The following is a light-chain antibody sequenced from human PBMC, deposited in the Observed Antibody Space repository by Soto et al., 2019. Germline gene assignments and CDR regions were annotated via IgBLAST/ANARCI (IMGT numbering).Light chain of an antibody. V-gene: IGKV3-20*01. CDR2: VAS. CDR3: QQYGSSPPT. CDR1: QGVSSDS. Sequence: EIVLTQSPGTLSFSPGERATLSCRASQGVSSDSLAWYQQKPGQAPRLLIYVASSRATGLPDRFSGSGSGTDFTLTVSRLEPEDFAVFYCQQYGSSPPTFGQGTKVEI. J-gene: IGKJ2*01.